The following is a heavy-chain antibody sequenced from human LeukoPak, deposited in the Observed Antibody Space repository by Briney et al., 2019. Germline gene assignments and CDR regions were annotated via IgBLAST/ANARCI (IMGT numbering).Heavy chain of an antibody. CDR2: INPSGGST. D-gene: IGHD4-17*01. J-gene: IGHJ6*03. V-gene: IGHV1-46*01. CDR3: ARDRGGDYGRGRYYYYYYMDV. CDR1: GYTFTSYY. Sequence: ASVKVPCKASGYTFTSYYMHWVRQAPGQGLEGMGIINPSGGSTSYALKFQGRVTMTRDTSTSTVYTELSSLRSEDTAVYYCARDRGGDYGRGRYYYYYYMDVWGKGTTVTVSS.